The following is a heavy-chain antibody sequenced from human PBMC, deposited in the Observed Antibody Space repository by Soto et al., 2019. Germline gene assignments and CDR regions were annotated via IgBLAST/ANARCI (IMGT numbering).Heavy chain of an antibody. V-gene: IGHV4-59*01. D-gene: IGHD6-13*01. J-gene: IGHJ4*03. CDR2: IYYSGST. Sequence: SETLSLTCTVSGGSISSYYWSWIRQPPGKGLEWIGYIYYSGSTNYNPSLKSRVTISVDTSKNQFSLKLSSVTAADTAVYYCARDSIAAAGSFDYWGQGTLVTVSS. CDR1: GGSISSYY. CDR3: ARDSIAAAGSFDY.